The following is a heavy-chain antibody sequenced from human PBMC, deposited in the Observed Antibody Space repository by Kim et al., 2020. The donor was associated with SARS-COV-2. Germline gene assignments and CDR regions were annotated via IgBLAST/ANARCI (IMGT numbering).Heavy chain of an antibody. V-gene: IGHV4-34*01. D-gene: IGHD3-3*01. CDR1: GGSFSGYY. Sequence: SETLSLTCAVYGGSFSGYYWSWIRQPPGKGLEWIGEINHSGSTNYNPSLKSRVTISVDTSKNQFSLKLSSVTAADTAVYYCARGPNGKKRRGYAFDIWGQGTMVTVSS. CDR2: INHSGST. CDR3: ARGPNGKKRRGYAFDI. J-gene: IGHJ3*02.